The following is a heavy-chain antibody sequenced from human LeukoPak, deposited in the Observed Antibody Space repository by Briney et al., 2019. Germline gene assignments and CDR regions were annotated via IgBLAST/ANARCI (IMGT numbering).Heavy chain of an antibody. V-gene: IGHV3-21*01. CDR2: ISSSSSYI. J-gene: IGHJ4*02. CDR3: ARDLGTYCSGGSCYHFDY. CDR1: GFTFSSYS. Sequence: GGSLRLSCAASGFTFSSYSMNWVRQAPGKGLEWVSSISSSSSYIYYADSVKGRFTISRDNAKNSLYLQMNSLRAEDTAVYYCARDLGTYCSGGSCYHFDYWGQGTLVTVSS. D-gene: IGHD2-15*01.